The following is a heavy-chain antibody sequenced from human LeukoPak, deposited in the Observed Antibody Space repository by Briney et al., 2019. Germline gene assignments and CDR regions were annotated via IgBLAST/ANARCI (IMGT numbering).Heavy chain of an antibody. CDR3: ARVGTRMVTIVAPYYMDV. CDR1: GFTFSSYT. Sequence: PGGSLRLSCAASGFTFSSYTMNWVRQAPGKGLEWVSSISGNGDNTFYADSVKGRFTISRDNAQNSLYLQMNSLRAEDTAVYYCARVGTRMVTIVAPYYMDVWGKGTTVTVSS. J-gene: IGHJ6*03. CDR2: ISGNGDNT. V-gene: IGHV3-21*01. D-gene: IGHD5-24*01.